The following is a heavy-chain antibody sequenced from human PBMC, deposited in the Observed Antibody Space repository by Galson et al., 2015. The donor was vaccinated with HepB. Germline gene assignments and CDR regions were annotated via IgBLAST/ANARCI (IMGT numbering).Heavy chain of an antibody. CDR1: GFTFSSYG. V-gene: IGHV3-30*18. Sequence: SLRLSCAASGFTFSSYGMHWVRQAPGKGLEWVAVISYDGSNKYYADSVEGRFTISRDNSKNTLYLQMNSLRAEDTAVYYCAKDYSGYSAFGYWGQGTLVPVSS. CDR3: AKDYSGYSAFGY. D-gene: IGHD5-12*01. CDR2: ISYDGSNK. J-gene: IGHJ4*02.